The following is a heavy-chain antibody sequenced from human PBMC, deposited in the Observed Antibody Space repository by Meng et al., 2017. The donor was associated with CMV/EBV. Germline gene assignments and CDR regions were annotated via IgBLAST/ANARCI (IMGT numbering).Heavy chain of an antibody. D-gene: IGHD2-15*01. Sequence: GPGLDSGVGVKTPGATVKVSCKASGYTFTGYYMHWVRQAPGQGLEWMGWINPNSGGTNYAQKFQGRVTMTRDTSISTAYMELSRLRSDDTAVYYCARDDGSLGYWGQGTLVTVSS. CDR1: GYTFTGYY. J-gene: IGHJ4*02. V-gene: IGHV1-2*02. CDR2: INPNSGGT. CDR3: ARDDGSLGY.